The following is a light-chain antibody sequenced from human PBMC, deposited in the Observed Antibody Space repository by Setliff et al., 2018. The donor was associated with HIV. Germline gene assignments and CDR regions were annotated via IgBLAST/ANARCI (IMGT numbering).Light chain of an antibody. CDR3: SSYSTSGTL. J-gene: IGLJ2*01. CDR2: EVT. V-gene: IGLV2-14*01. Sequence: QSALTQPASVSGSPGQSITISCTGTISDVGGYDYVSWYLQHPRKAPKLIIFEVTNRPSGVSSRFSGSKSGNTASLIISGLQAEDEADYYCSSYSTSGTLFGAGTKSPS. CDR1: ISDVGGYDY.